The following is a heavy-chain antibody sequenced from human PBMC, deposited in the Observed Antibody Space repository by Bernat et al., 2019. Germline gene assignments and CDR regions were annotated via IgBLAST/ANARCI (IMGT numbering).Heavy chain of an antibody. CDR1: GFTFSSYA. CDR2: ISGSGGST. J-gene: IGHJ5*02. V-gene: IGHV3-23*01. D-gene: IGHD3-10*01. Sequence: EVQLLESGGGLVQPGGSLRLSCAASGFTFSSYAMSWVRQAPGKGLEWVSAISGSGGSTYYADSVKGRFTISRDNSKNTLYLQMNSLRAEDTAVYYCARVYGSGSYLNWLDPWGQGTLVTVSS. CDR3: ARVYGSGSYLNWLDP.